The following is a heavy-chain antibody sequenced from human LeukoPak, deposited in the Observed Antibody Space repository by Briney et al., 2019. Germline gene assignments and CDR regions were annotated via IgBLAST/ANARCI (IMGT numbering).Heavy chain of an antibody. D-gene: IGHD2-15*01. CDR3: AREMFSRRKPGYCSGGSCSNWFDP. CDR2: IIPIFGTA. V-gene: IGHV1-69*05. Sequence: SVKVSFKASGGTFSSYAISWVRQAPGQGLEWMGRIIPIFGTANYAQKFQGRVTITTDESTSTAYMELSSLRSEDTAVYYCAREMFSRRKPGYCSGGSCSNWFDPWGQGTLVTVSS. J-gene: IGHJ5*02. CDR1: GGTFSSYA.